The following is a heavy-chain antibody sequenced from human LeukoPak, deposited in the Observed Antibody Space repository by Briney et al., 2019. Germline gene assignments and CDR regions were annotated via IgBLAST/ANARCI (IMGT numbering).Heavy chain of an antibody. J-gene: IGHJ4*02. CDR1: GYTFTSYY. D-gene: IGHD3-22*01. V-gene: IGHV1-46*01. Sequence: ASVKVSCKASGYTFTSYYMHLVRQAPGQGLEWMGIINPSGGSTSYAQKFQGRVTMTRDTSTSTVYMELSSLRSEDTAVYYCARDPSPYYYDSSGLDYWGQGTLVTVSS. CDR3: ARDPSPYYYDSSGLDY. CDR2: INPSGGST.